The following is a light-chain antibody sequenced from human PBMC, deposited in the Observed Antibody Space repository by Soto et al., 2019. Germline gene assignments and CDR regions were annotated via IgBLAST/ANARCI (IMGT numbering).Light chain of an antibody. CDR2: GVS. J-gene: IGKJ2*01. CDR3: QQYNNWPPYT. CDR1: QSVNSN. Sequence: EMVMTQSPATLSVSPGERATLSCRASQSVNSNLAWYQQKPGQAPRLLIYGVSTRATGIPARFSGSGSGTEFTLTISSLQSEDFAVYYCQQYNNWPPYTFGQGTKLEIK. V-gene: IGKV3-15*01.